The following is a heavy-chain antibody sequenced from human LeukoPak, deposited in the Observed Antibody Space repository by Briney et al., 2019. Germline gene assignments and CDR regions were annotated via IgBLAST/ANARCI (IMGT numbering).Heavy chain of an antibody. CDR2: IIGIVGST. Sequence: GGTLRLSCAAFGFTFSSYGMSWVRQAPGKGLGWVSAIIGIVGSTYYADSVKGRFTISRDNSKNTLYLQMNSLRAEDTAVYYCAKAIFVVVTAIPGGAFDIWGQGTMVTVSS. V-gene: IGHV3-23*01. CDR1: GFTFSSYG. D-gene: IGHD2-21*02. CDR3: AKAIFVVVTAIPGGAFDI. J-gene: IGHJ3*02.